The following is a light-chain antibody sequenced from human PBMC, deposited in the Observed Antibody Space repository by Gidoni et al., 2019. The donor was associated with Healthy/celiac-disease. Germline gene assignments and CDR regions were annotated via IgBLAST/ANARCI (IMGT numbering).Light chain of an antibody. CDR1: QSISSY. CDR3: QQSYSTPIT. CDR2: AAS. V-gene: IGKV1-39*01. Sequence: DRVTITCRASQSISSYLNWYQQKPGKAPKLLIYAASSLQSGVPSRFSGSGSGTDFTLTISSLQPEDFASYYCQQSYSTPITFGQGTRLEIK. J-gene: IGKJ5*01.